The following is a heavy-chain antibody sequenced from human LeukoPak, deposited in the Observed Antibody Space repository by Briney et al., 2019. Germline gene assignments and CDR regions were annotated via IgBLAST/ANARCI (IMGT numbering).Heavy chain of an antibody. D-gene: IGHD3-10*02. CDR2: ISSSSRTI. V-gene: IGHV3-48*01. CDR1: GFTFSYYN. J-gene: IGHJ4*02. CDR3: ARADVGGDGNNPYNFEY. Sequence: GGSLRLSCVVSGFTFSYYNMNWVRQAPGKGLEWVAFISSSSRTIYYADSIQGRFTISRDNAKNSLHLQMNSLRIEDTAVYYCARADVGGDGNNPYNFEYWGQGTLVTVSS.